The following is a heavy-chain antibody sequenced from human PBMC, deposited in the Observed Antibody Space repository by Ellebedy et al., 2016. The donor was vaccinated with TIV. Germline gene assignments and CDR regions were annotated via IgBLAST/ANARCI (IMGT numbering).Heavy chain of an antibody. CDR2: IDWDDQK. CDR3: APTRRSDKRPYSYYGTDV. D-gene: IGHD6-6*01. Sequence: SGPTLVKPTQTLTLTCTFSGFSLDTPGMCVSWFRQPPGKAPEWLGIIDWDDQKYSSSSLRTRLTMSKGTSKNRVVLTMANAEPVDTGTYYCAPTRRSDKRPYSYYGTDVWGQGTTVTVSS. CDR1: GFSLDTPGMC. V-gene: IGHV2-70*01. J-gene: IGHJ6*02.